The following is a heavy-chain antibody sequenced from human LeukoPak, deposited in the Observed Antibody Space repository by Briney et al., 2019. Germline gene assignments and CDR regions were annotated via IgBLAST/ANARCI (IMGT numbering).Heavy chain of an antibody. D-gene: IGHD6-19*01. J-gene: IGHJ4*02. CDR1: GGSISSSSYY. CDR3: ASYLTLYSSAWYAEDY. CDR2: ISYSGST. V-gene: IGHV4-39*01. Sequence: NSSETLSLTCTVSGGSISSSSYYCGWIRQPPGKGLEWVGSISYSGSTYYNPSLKSRVTISVDTSKNQFSLKLSSVTAADTAVYYCASYLTLYSSAWYAEDYWGQGTLVTVSS.